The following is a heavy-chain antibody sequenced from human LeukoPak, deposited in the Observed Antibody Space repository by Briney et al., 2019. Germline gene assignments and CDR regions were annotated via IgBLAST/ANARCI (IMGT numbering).Heavy chain of an antibody. D-gene: IGHD5-12*01. CDR2: ITSTSSYI. J-gene: IGHJ4*02. V-gene: IGHV3-21*01. Sequence: PGGSLRLSCAASGFAFSSYTFKWVRQAPGKGLEWVASITSTSSYIYYSDSVQGRFAVSRDNAKNSLYLQMNSLRVEDTAVFYCVRRGPNNSGLDYWGQGTLVTVSP. CDR1: GFAFSSYT. CDR3: VRRGPNNSGLDY.